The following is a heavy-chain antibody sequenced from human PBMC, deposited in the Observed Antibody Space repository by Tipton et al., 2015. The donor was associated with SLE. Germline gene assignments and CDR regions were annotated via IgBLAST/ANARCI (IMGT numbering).Heavy chain of an antibody. D-gene: IGHD1-1*01. J-gene: IGHJ4*02. V-gene: IGHV3-7*01. CDR2: ITEDGNDK. CDR1: GFAFSNFA. CDR3: SRGRNNFRY. Sequence: SLRLSCAASGFAFSNFAMSWVRQAPGKGLEWVASITEDGNDKYYVDSVKGRFTISRDNAKNSLFLQMNSLRAEDTAVYYCSRGRNNFRYWGQGTLVTVSS.